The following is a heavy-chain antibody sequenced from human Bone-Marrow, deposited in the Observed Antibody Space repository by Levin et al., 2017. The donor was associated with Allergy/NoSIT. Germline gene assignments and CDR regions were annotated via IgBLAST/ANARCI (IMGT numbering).Heavy chain of an antibody. V-gene: IGHV4-4*02. CDR1: GDSISRSNW. Sequence: SQTLSLTCAVSGDSISRSNWWSWVRQPPGKGLEWIGEIFHNGNTYYNPSLKSRLTISVDKSTNQFSLKVTSVTAADTAVYYCTMISAEDGAFDIWGQGTMVTVSS. CDR3: TMISAEDGAFDI. J-gene: IGHJ3*02. CDR2: IFHNGNT. D-gene: IGHD3-16*01.